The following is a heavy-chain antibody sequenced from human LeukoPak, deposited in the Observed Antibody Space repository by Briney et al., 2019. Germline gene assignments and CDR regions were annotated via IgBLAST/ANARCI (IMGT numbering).Heavy chain of an antibody. CDR2: FDPEDGET. CDR3: ATALVDPDYDSSGQDNAFDI. Sequence: ASVKVSCKVSGYTLTELSMHWVRQAPGKGLGWMGGFDPEDGETIYAQKFQGRVTMTEDTSTDTAYMELSSLRSEDTAVYYCATALVDPDYDSSGQDNAFDIWGQGTMVTVSS. D-gene: IGHD3-22*01. J-gene: IGHJ3*02. V-gene: IGHV1-24*01. CDR1: GYTLTELS.